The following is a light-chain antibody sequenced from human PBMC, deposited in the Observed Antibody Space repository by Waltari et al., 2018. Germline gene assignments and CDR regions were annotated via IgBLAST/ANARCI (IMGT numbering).Light chain of an antibody. Sequence: NFMLTPPHSVSGSPGKTVTISCTRSSGNIASNYVQWYQQRPGRAPTTVIFEDDQRPSGVPDRFSGSIDSSSNSASLSISGLKTEDEADYYCQSYDSNIQGVFGGGTKLTVL. J-gene: IGLJ3*02. V-gene: IGLV6-57*04. CDR2: EDD. CDR1: SGNIASNY. CDR3: QSYDSNIQGV.